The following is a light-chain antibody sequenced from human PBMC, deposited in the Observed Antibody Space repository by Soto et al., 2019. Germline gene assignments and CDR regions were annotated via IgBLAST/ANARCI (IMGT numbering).Light chain of an antibody. CDR3: QLYGRSRT. V-gene: IGKV3-20*01. J-gene: IGKJ1*01. Sequence: EIVLTQSPGTLSLSPGERATLSCRASQSVSSSYLAWYQQKPGQAPRLLIYGASSRATGIPDRFSGSGSGTDFTLTISRLEPEDFAVYYCQLYGRSRTFGQGTKVEIK. CDR1: QSVSSSY. CDR2: GAS.